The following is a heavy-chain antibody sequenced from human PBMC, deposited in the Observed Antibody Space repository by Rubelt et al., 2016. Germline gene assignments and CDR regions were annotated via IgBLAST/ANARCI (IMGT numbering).Heavy chain of an antibody. V-gene: IGHV3-66*01. CDR1: GFTFSSYD. D-gene: IGHD2-8*01. J-gene: IGHJ5*02. Sequence: EVQLVESGGGLVQPGGSLRLSCAASGFTFSSYDMHWVRQATGKGLEWVSSLYRDDNTDYADSVKGRFVISRDDSKNTLQRQMGSLRAEETAVYFCASLKWSTWGQGTLVTVST. CDR2: LYRDDNT. CDR3: ASLKWST.